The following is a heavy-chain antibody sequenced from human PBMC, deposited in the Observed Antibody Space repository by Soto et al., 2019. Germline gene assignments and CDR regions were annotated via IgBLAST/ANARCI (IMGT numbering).Heavy chain of an antibody. CDR3: ARDRTMIVVVISHYFDY. J-gene: IGHJ4*02. CDR2: ISYDGSNK. V-gene: IGHV3-30-3*01. Sequence: GGSLRLSCAASGFTFSSYAMHGVRQAPGKGLEWVAVISYDGSNKYYADSVKGRFTISRDNSKNTLYLQMNSLRAEDTAVYYCARDRTMIVVVISHYFDYWGQGTLVTV. CDR1: GFTFSSYA. D-gene: IGHD3-22*01.